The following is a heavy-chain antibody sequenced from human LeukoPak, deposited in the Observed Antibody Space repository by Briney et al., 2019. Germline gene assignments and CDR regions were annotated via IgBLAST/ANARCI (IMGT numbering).Heavy chain of an antibody. D-gene: IGHD2-2*01. CDR1: GYTFSNFG. V-gene: IGHV1-18*01. Sequence: ASVKVSCKASGYTFSNFGISWVRQAPGQGLEWMGWISGNNDNPNYGQKFQGRLTVTTDSSTSTAYMELRNLRSDDTAVDYCARDGTSTYDYWGQGTLVTVSS. CDR2: ISGNNDNP. J-gene: IGHJ4*02. CDR3: ARDGTSTYDY.